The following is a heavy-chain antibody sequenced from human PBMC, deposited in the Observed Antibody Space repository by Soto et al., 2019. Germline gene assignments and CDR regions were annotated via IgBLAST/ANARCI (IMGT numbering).Heavy chain of an antibody. V-gene: IGHV1-8*01. D-gene: IGHD1-26*01. CDR2: MEPSTGRT. Sequence: ASVKVSCKASGYSFTSLDINWVRQTAGQGLEWMGWMEPSTGRTGYAQKFQGRVTMTRDTSINTAYMELTTLTSDDTAFYYCARGVSAGVGYWGQGTLVTVSS. CDR3: ARGVSAGVGY. CDR1: GYSFTSLD. J-gene: IGHJ4*02.